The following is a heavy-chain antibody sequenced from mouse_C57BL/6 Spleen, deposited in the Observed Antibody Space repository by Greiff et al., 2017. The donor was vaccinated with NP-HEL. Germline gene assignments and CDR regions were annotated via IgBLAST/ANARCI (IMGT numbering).Heavy chain of an antibody. D-gene: IGHD3-2*02. J-gene: IGHJ1*03. V-gene: IGHV14-2*01. CDR2: IDPEDGET. CDR1: GFNIKDYY. CDR3: ARGDSSGYSDYWYFDV. Sequence: EVKLQESGAELVKPGASVKLSCTASGFNIKDYYMHWVKQRTEQGLEWIGRIDPEDGETKYAPKFKGKATITADTSSNTAYLQLSSLTSEDTAVYYCARGDSSGYSDYWYFDVWGTGTTVTVSS.